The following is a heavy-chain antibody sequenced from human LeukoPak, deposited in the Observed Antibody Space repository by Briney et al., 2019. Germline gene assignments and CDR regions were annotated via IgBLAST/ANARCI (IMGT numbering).Heavy chain of an antibody. CDR3: ARGAYDYVWGRPVDY. Sequence: ASVKVSCRASGYTFTGYYMHWVRQAPGQGLEWMGWINPNSGGTNCAQKFQGRVTMTRDTSISTAYMELSRLRSDDTAVYYCARGAYDYVWGRPVDYWGQGTLVTVSS. CDR2: INPNSGGT. D-gene: IGHD3-16*01. CDR1: GYTFTGYY. V-gene: IGHV1-2*02. J-gene: IGHJ4*02.